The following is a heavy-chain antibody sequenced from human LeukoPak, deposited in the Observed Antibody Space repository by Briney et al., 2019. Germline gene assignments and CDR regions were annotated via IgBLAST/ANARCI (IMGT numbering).Heavy chain of an antibody. D-gene: IGHD3-9*01. J-gene: IGHJ4*02. CDR1: GGSISSGSYY. CDR2: IYTSGST. V-gene: IGHV4-61*02. CDR3: VQGFDGPPGV. Sequence: SQTLSLTCTVSGGSISSGSYYGSWIRQPAGRGLEWIGRIYTSGSTNYNPSLKSRVTISVHTSKNQFSLKLSSVTAADTAVYYCVQGFDGPPGVWGQGTLVTVSS.